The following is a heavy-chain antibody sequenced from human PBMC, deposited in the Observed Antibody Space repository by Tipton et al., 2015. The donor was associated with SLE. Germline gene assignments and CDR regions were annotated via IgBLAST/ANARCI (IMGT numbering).Heavy chain of an antibody. CDR3: AREAADGTEYFDY. CDR2: ISSSSSTI. Sequence: GSLRLSCAASGFTFSSYSMNWVRQDPGKGLEWVSYISSSSSTIYYADSVKGRFTISRDNAKNSLYMQMNSLRAEDTAVYYCAREAADGTEYFDYWGQGTLVTVSS. V-gene: IGHV3-48*01. J-gene: IGHJ4*02. CDR1: GFTFSSYS. D-gene: IGHD6-13*01.